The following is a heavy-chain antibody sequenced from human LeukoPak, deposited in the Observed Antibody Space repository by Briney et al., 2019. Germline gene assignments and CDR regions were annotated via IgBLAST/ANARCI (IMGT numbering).Heavy chain of an antibody. J-gene: IGHJ6*02. CDR1: GYTFTGYY. CDR3: ARDPAHSSSWSQDYYYYGMDV. V-gene: IGHV1-2*04. D-gene: IGHD6-13*01. CDR2: INPNSGGT. Sequence: GASVKVSCKASGYTFTGYYMHWVRQAPGQGLEWMGWINPNSGGTNYAQKFQGWVTMTRDTSISTAYMELSRLRSDDTAVYYCARDPAHSSSWSQDYYYYGMDVWGQGTTVTVSS.